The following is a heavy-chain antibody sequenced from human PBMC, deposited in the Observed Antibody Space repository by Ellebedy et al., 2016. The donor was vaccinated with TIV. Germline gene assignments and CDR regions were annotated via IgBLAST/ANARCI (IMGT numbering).Heavy chain of an antibody. Sequence: GGSLRLSXAASGFTFSNYGIHWARQAPGKGLEWVAVISYDGSKKYYADSVKGRFTISRDNSKNTLYLQMHSLRTEDTAVYYCAKDRLTGSGNSDAFDIWGQGTMVTVSS. CDR3: AKDRLTGSGNSDAFDI. V-gene: IGHV3-30*18. J-gene: IGHJ3*02. D-gene: IGHD1-26*01. CDR2: ISYDGSKK. CDR1: GFTFSNYG.